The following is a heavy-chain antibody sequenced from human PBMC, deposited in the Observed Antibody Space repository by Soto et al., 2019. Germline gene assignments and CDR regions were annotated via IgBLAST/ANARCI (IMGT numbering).Heavy chain of an antibody. CDR3: AKGLRGGYPGSRIFDF. J-gene: IGHJ4*02. V-gene: IGHV3-23*01. CDR2: ISDSGGDT. Sequence: GSLRLSCAASGFTFSTYAMNWVLQAPGKGLEWVSVISDSGGDTKFADSVKGRFTMSRDNSKNTLYLQMDSLRAEDSAIYYCAKGLRGGYPGSRIFDFWGQGTPVTVSS. D-gene: IGHD3-10*01. CDR1: GFTFSTYA.